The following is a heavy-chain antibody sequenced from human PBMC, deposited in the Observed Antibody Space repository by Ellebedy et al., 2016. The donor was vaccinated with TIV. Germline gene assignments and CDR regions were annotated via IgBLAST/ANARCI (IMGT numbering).Heavy chain of an antibody. CDR3: AREPRCSGGSCHLGRARYFDS. CDR2: ISYRGTV. J-gene: IGHJ4*02. CDR1: GASIRTNGYY. Sequence: SETLSLXXSVSGASIRTNGYYWTWIRQHPAKGLEWVGYISYRGTVYYNPSLKSRLTTSLDTSKNQFSLKLSSVTAADTAVYYCAREPRCSGGSCHLGRARYFDSWGQGTLVTVSS. V-gene: IGHV4-31*03. D-gene: IGHD2-15*01.